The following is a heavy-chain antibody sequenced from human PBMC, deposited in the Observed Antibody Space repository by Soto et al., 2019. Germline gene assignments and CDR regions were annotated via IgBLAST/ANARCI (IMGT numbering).Heavy chain of an antibody. J-gene: IGHJ4*02. V-gene: IGHV3-11*01. CDR2: IDTSGTKI. Sequence: GGSLRLSCAASGYTFSDYYMSWIRQAPGKGLEWISYIDTSGTKIYYADSVKGRFTITRDNAKNSLYLDMNSLKTEDTALYYCTTSNYYESGTYPQAPFDYWGPGTLVTVSS. D-gene: IGHD3-10*01. CDR1: GYTFSDYY. CDR3: TTSNYYESGTYPQAPFDY.